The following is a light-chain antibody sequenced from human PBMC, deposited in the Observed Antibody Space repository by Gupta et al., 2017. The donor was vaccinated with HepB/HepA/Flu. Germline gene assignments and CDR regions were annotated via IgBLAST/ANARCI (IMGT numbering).Light chain of an antibody. CDR1: QSINNN. CDR2: DAS. Sequence: ILLTQTPATLSFSPGERVTLPCRASQSINNNLAWYQQKPGQAPRLLIYDASNRATGIPARFSGSGSGTDFTLATSSLEPEDFTVYDCQQRNKWPLTFGGGTRVDIK. J-gene: IGKJ4*01. CDR3: QQRNKWPLT. V-gene: IGKV3-11*01.